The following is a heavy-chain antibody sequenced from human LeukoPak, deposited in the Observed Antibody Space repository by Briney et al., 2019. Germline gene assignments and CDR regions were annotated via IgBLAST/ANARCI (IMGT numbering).Heavy chain of an antibody. CDR1: GFTFSSYA. CDR3: VKGMDIAMVSAFDY. V-gene: IGHV3-64D*09. D-gene: IGHD5-18*01. J-gene: IGHJ4*02. CDR2: ISSNGGST. Sequence: GGSLRLSCSASGFTFSSYAMHWVRQAPGKGLEYVSAISSNGGSTYYADSVKGRFTISRDNSKNALYLQMSSLRAEDTAVYYCVKGMDIAMVSAFDYWGQGTLVTVSS.